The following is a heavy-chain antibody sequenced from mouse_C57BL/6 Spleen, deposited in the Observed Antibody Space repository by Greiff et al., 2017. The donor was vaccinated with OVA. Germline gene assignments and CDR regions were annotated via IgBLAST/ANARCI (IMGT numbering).Heavy chain of an antibody. J-gene: IGHJ1*03. V-gene: IGHV2-4*01. CDR3: AKDNYSNYDWYFDV. CDR1: GFSLTSYG. Sequence: QVHVKQSGPGLVQPSQSLSITCTVSGFSLTSYGVHWVRQPPGKGLEWLGVIWSGGSTDYNAAFISRLSISKDNSKSQVFFKMNSLQADDTAIYYCAKDNYSNYDWYFDVWGTGTTVTVSS. D-gene: IGHD2-5*01. CDR2: IWSGGST.